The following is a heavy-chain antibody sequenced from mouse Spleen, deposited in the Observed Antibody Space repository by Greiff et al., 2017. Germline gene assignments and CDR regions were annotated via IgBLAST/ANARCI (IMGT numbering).Heavy chain of an antibody. CDR2: IWSGGNA. V-gene: IGHV2-2*01. J-gene: IGHJ4*01. CDR3: ARYYFYALDY. Sequence: VQLQQSGPGLVQPSQSLSITCTVSGFSLTAYGVHWVRQSPGKGLEWLGVIWSGGNADYNEAFISRLSITKDNSKSQVFFKINSLQGDDTAIYYCARYYFYALDYWGQGTSVTVSS. CDR1: GFSLTAYG.